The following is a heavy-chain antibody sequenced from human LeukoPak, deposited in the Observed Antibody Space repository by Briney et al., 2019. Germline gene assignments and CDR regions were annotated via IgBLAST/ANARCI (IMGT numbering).Heavy chain of an antibody. J-gene: IGHJ4*02. CDR3: ANNFDY. V-gene: IGHV3-33*06. Sequence: GKSLRLSCATSGFTFSNYDMHWVRQAPGKGLEWVALIYYDGSNKYYADSVKGRFTISRDNSRSTLYLQMNSLRVEDTAVYYCANNFDYWGQGTLVTVSS. CDR1: GFTFSNYD. CDR2: IYYDGSNK.